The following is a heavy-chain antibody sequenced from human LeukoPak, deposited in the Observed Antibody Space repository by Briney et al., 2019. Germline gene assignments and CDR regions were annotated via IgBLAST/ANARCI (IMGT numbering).Heavy chain of an antibody. J-gene: IGHJ4*02. V-gene: IGHV4-59*01. D-gene: IGHD6-13*01. Sequence: PSETLSLTCTVSGASISSYYWSWIRQPPGKGLEWIGYVYYSGNTNFNPSLNNPSLKSRVTISVDASKNQFSLKLSSMTAADTAVYYCASGPHPAAGTDHQFDYWGQGTLVTVSS. CDR1: GASISSYY. CDR3: ASGPHPAAGTDHQFDY. CDR2: VYYSGNT.